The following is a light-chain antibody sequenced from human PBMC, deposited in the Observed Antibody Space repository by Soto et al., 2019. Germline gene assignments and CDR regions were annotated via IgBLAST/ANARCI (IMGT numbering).Light chain of an antibody. Sequence: DIQMTQSPSTQSASVGDRVTITCRASQSISSWLAWYQQKPGKAPKLLIYKASSLESGVPSRFSGSGSGTEFTLTISSLQPDDFATYYCQQSETFGQGTKVEIK. CDR3: QQSET. CDR2: KAS. V-gene: IGKV1-5*03. J-gene: IGKJ1*01. CDR1: QSISSW.